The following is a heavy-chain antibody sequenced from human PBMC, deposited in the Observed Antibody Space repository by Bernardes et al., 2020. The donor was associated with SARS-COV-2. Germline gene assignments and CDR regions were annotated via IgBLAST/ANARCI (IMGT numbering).Heavy chain of an antibody. V-gene: IGHV4-59*01. CDR2: IYYSGST. CDR3: ARGGADYYDTSGFYWSFDY. D-gene: IGHD3-22*01. J-gene: IGHJ4*02. CDR1: GGSISSYY. Sequence: SETLSLTCTVSGGSISSYYWSWIRQPPGKGLEWIGYIYYSGSTNYNPSLTSRVTTSIDTSKNQFSLRLTSMTAADTAVYYCARGGADYYDTSGFYWSFDYWGQGTLVTVSS.